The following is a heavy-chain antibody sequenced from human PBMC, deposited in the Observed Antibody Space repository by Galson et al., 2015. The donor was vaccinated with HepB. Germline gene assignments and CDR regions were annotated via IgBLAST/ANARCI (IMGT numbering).Heavy chain of an antibody. J-gene: IGHJ4*02. CDR1: GLSFNRYS. V-gene: IGHV3-48*01. CDR3: ARGGDGSGSDYFGN. Sequence: SLRLSCAASGLSFNRYSFNWVRQRPGKGLEWLSYIGGVGGDGTIYYADSVKGRFTISRDKAKNSLYLQMNRLRAEDTAVYYCARGGDGSGSDYFGNLGQGTLVTVSS. CDR2: IGGVGGDGTI. D-gene: IGHD3-10*01.